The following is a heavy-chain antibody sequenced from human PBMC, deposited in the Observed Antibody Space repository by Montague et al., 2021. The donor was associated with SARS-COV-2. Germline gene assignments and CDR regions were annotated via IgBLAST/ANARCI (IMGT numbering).Heavy chain of an antibody. D-gene: IGHD4/OR15-4a*01. CDR3: ARHTRCWQRFDF. CDR1: GGSFSGYS. V-gene: IGHV4-59*01. Sequence: SETLSLTCAVYGGSFSGYSWSWIRQPPGKGLEWLGEIYSSGITNYNPSLKSRVTISMDTTKSQFSLKLTSVTAADTAVYYCARHTRCWQRFDFWGHGTLVTVSS. CDR2: IYSSGIT. J-gene: IGHJ4*03.